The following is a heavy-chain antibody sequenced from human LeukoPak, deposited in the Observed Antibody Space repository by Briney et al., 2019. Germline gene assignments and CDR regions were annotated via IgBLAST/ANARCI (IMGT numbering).Heavy chain of an antibody. D-gene: IGHD1-1*01. CDR3: ARVIRGWKRYYYYYGMDV. CDR1: GASISSYY. J-gene: IGHJ6*02. CDR2: VYYSGST. Sequence: SETLSLTCAVSGASISSYYWSWIRQPPGKGLEWMGYVYYSGSTKYNPSLKSRVTISVDTSKNQFSLKLSSVTAADTAVYYCARVIRGWKRYYYYYGMDVWGQGTTVTVSS. V-gene: IGHV4-59*12.